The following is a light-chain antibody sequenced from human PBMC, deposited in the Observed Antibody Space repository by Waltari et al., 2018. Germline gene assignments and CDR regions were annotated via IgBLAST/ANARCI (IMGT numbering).Light chain of an antibody. CDR3: SSYAGSSKGV. V-gene: IGLV2-23*02. Sequence: QSALTQPASVSGSPGQSITIPCTGTNSDVGDYNRVSWYQQHPGKAPKLMIYAVSKRPSGVSVRFSGSNSGDMASLTISGLQPEDEAEYFCSSYAGSSKGVFGGGTKVTVL. CDR1: NSDVGDYNR. J-gene: IGLJ2*01. CDR2: AVS.